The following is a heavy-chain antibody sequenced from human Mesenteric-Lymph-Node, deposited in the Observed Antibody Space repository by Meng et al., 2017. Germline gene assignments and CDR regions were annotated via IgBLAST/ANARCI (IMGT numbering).Heavy chain of an antibody. Sequence: ASVKVSCKASGYTFTSHDINWVRQATGQGLEWMGWMNPNSGNTGYAQKFQGRVTMTRNTSISTAYMELSSLRSEDTAVYYCARDVDIVVGLALDYYYGMDVWGQGTTVTVSS. CDR1: GYTFTSHD. CDR3: ARDVDIVVGLALDYYYGMDV. V-gene: IGHV1-8*01. J-gene: IGHJ6*02. D-gene: IGHD2-2*03. CDR2: MNPNSGNT.